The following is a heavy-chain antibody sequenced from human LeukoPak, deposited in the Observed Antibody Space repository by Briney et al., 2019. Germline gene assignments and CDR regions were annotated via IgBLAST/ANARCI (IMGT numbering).Heavy chain of an antibody. D-gene: IGHD6-6*01. Sequence: ASVKVSCKASGYTFTGYYMHWVRHAPGQGLEWMGSINPNSGGTNYAQKFQGRVTMTRDTSISTAYMELSRLRSDDTAVYYCARDKGAARPDLWFDPWGQGILVTVSS. CDR1: GYTFTGYY. J-gene: IGHJ5*02. CDR2: INPNSGGT. CDR3: ARDKGAARPDLWFDP. V-gene: IGHV1-2*02.